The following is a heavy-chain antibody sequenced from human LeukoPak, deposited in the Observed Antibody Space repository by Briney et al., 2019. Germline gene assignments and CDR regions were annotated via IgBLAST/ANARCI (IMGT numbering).Heavy chain of an antibody. CDR3: ARITYYDFWSGYPGDFDY. D-gene: IGHD3-3*01. CDR1: GGSISSSSNY. CDR2: IYYSGST. J-gene: IGHJ4*02. Sequence: SETLSLTCTVSGGSISSSSNYWGWIRQPPGKGLEWIGSIYYSGSTYYNPSLKSRVTISVDTSKNQFSLKLSSVTAADTAVYYCARITYYDFWSGYPGDFDYWGQGTLVTVSS. V-gene: IGHV4-39*01.